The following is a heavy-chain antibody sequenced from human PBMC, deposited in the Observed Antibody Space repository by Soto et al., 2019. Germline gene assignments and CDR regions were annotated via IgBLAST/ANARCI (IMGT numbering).Heavy chain of an antibody. CDR1: GGSISSGGYY. Sequence: PSETLSLTCTVSGGSISSGGYYWSWIRHHPGKGLEWIGYIYYSGSTYYNPSLKSRVTISVDTSKNQFSLKLSSVTAADTAVYYCARDPWNYYGSGSYQFDPWGQGTLVTVSS. D-gene: IGHD3-10*01. CDR2: IYYSGST. CDR3: ARDPWNYYGSGSYQFDP. J-gene: IGHJ5*02. V-gene: IGHV4-31*03.